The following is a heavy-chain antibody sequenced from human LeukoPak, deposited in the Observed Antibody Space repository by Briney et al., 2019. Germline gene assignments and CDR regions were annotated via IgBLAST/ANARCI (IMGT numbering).Heavy chain of an antibody. CDR1: GGSFSGYY. J-gene: IGHJ4*02. V-gene: IGHV4-39*01. D-gene: IGHD1-26*01. CDR2: IYSSVST. CDR3: AYSGSYGHLGY. Sequence: TSETLSLTCAVYGGSFSGYYWAWIRQPPGKGLEWIGSIYSSVSTYYNPSLKSRVTISVDTSKNQFSLRLSSVTAADTALYYCAYSGSYGHLGYWGQGIPVTVAS.